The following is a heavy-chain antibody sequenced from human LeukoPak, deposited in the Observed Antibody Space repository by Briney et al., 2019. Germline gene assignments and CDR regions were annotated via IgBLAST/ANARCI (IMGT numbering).Heavy chain of an antibody. V-gene: IGHV3-49*04. CDR2: IRSKAYGGTT. D-gene: IGHD2-15*01. CDR1: GFTFGDYA. Sequence: GGSLRLSCTASGFTFGDYAMSWVRQAPGKGLEWVGFIRSKAYGGTTEYAASVKGRFTISRDDSKSIAYLQMNSLKTEDTAVYSCTRDTAGYCSGGSCSLGQGTLVTVSS. J-gene: IGHJ5*02. CDR3: TRDTAGYCSGGSCS.